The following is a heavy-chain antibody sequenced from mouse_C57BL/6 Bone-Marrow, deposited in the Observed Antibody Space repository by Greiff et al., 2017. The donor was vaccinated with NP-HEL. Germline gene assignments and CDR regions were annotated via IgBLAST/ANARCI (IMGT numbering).Heavy chain of an antibody. D-gene: IGHD1-1*01. CDR1: GFSLTSYG. Sequence: QVHVKQSGPGLVQPSQSLSITCTVSGFSLTSYGVHWVRQSPGKGLEWLGVIWRGGSTDYNAAFMSRLSITKDNSKSQVFFKMNSLQADDTAIYYCAKNDYGSSYDWYFDVWGTGTTVTVSS. CDR2: IWRGGST. J-gene: IGHJ1*03. CDR3: AKNDYGSSYDWYFDV. V-gene: IGHV2-5*01.